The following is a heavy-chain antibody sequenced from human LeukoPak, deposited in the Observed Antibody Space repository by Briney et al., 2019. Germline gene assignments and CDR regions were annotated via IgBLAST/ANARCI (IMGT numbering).Heavy chain of an antibody. CDR3: ARTFYYYYYMDV. D-gene: IGHD2-2*01. J-gene: IGHJ6*03. V-gene: IGHV3-9*03. Sequence: GRSLRLSRAASGFTFDDYAMHWVRQAPGKGLEWVSGISWNSGSIGYADSVKGRFTISRDNAKNSLYLQMNSLRAEDMALYYCARTFYYYYYMDVWGKGTTVTVSS. CDR1: GFTFDDYA. CDR2: ISWNSGSI.